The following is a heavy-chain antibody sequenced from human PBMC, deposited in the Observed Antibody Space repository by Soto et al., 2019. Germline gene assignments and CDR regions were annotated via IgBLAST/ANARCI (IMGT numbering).Heavy chain of an antibody. CDR1: GGSFSGYY. V-gene: IGHV4-34*01. CDR2: INHSGST. J-gene: IGHJ4*02. Sequence: SETLSLTCAVYGGSFSGYYWSWIRQPPGKGLEKIGEINHSGSTNYNPSLKSRVTISVDTSKNQFSLKLSSVTAADTSVYYCARHEADFWSGYSYYFDYWGQGTLVTVS. D-gene: IGHD3-3*01. CDR3: ARHEADFWSGYSYYFDY.